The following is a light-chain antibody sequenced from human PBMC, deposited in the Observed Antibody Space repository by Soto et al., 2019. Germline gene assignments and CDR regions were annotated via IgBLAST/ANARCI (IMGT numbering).Light chain of an antibody. CDR2: TTS. CDR3: LQHYIYPLT. Sequence: DIPMTQSPSSLSASVGDRVTITCRASQGIRNDLGWYQQKPGKAPKRLIYTTSTLESGVPSRFSGSTSGLEFTLTISSLQPEDFATYYCLQHYIYPLTFGGGTKVELK. J-gene: IGKJ4*01. V-gene: IGKV1-17*01. CDR1: QGIRND.